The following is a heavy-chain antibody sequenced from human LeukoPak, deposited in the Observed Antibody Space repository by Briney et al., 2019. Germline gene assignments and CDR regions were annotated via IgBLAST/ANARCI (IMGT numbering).Heavy chain of an antibody. J-gene: IGHJ5*02. CDR2: ISAYNGNT. Sequence: GASVKVSCKASGYTFTSYGISWVRQAPGQGLEWMGWISAYNGNTNYAQKLQGRVTMTTDTSTSTAYMELRSLRSDDTAVYYCARWGEKRRGGKTGFAPWGRGPRVTVPS. D-gene: IGHD3-16*01. CDR3: ARWGEKRRGGKTGFAP. V-gene: IGHV1-18*01. CDR1: GYTFTSYG.